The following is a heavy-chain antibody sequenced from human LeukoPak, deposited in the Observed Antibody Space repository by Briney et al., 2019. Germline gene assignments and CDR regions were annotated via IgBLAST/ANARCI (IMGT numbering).Heavy chain of an antibody. CDR3: ARDSSGSEYGMDV. D-gene: IGHD3-3*01. J-gene: IGHJ6*02. CDR1: GFTFSSYW. CDR2: IKQDGSEK. V-gene: IGHV3-7*01. Sequence: GGSLRLSCAASGFTFSSYWMSWVRQAPGKGLEWVANIKQDGSEKYYVDSVKGRFTISRDNAKNSLYLQMNSLRAEDTAVYYCARDSSGSEYGMDVWGQGTTVTVSS.